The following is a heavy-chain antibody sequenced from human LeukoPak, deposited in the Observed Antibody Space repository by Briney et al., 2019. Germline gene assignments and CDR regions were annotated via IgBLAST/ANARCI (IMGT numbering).Heavy chain of an antibody. V-gene: IGHV6-1*01. J-gene: IGHJ4*02. CDR1: GDSVSSNSAA. CDR2: TYYRSKWYN. CDR3: ARDRGSGWPFDY. D-gene: IGHD6-19*01. Sequence: SQTLSLTCAISGDSVSSNSAAWNWIRQSPSRGLEWLGRTYYRSKWYNDYAVSVKGRITINPDTSKNQFSLQLNSLTPEDTAMYFYARDRGSGWPFDYWGQGTLVTVSS.